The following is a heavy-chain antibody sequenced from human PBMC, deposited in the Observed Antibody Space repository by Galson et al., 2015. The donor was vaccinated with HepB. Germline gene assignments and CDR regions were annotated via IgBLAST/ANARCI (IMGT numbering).Heavy chain of an antibody. CDR3: ARDRDPGMADY. J-gene: IGHJ4*02. Sequence: LSLTCTVSGGSISRSSYYWTWIRQPPGKRLEWIANIYYSGNTYYNPSLKSRVTISVDTSKNQFSLKLKSVTAADTAVYYCARDRDPGMADYWGQGTLVTVSS. D-gene: IGHD1-14*01. CDR2: IYYSGNT. V-gene: IGHV4-39*07. CDR1: GGSISRSSYY.